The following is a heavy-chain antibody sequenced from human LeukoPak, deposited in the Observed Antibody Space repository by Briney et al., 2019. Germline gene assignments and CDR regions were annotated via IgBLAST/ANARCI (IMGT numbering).Heavy chain of an antibody. J-gene: IGHJ5*02. CDR1: GGSISSSSYY. V-gene: IGHV4-39*07. CDR2: IYYSGST. CDR3: ARDRSSSWEKNWFDP. Sequence: PSETLSLTCTVSGGSISSSSYYWGWIRQSPGKGLEWIGSIYYSGSTYYNPSLKSRVTISVDTSKNQFSLKLSSVTAADTAVYYCARDRSSSWEKNWFDPWGQGTLVTVSS. D-gene: IGHD6-6*01.